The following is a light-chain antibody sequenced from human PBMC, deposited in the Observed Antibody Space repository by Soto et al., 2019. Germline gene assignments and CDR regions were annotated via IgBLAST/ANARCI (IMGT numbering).Light chain of an antibody. J-gene: IGKJ4*01. V-gene: IGKV1-27*01. CDR2: AAS. Sequence: DIQMTQSPSSLSASVGDRVTITCRASQGISNYLAWNQQKPGRVPNLLIYAASTLQSGVPSRLSGSGSGTDFTLTISSLQPEDVATYYCQKYNSVSLTFGGGTKVDI. CDR1: QGISNY. CDR3: QKYNSVSLT.